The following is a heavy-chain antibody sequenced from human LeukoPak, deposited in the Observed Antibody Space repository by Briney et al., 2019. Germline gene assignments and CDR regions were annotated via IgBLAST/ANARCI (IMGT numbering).Heavy chain of an antibody. CDR2: INTNTGNP. D-gene: IGHD3-10*01. CDR3: ARGGKLEELL. V-gene: IGHV7-4-1*02. J-gene: IGHJ4*02. Sequence: ASVKVSCKASGYTFTSYDINWVRQATGQGLEWMGWINTNTGNPTYAQGFTGRFVFSLDTFVSTAYLQISSLKAEDAAVYYCARGGKLEELLWGQGTLVTVSS. CDR1: GYTFTSYD.